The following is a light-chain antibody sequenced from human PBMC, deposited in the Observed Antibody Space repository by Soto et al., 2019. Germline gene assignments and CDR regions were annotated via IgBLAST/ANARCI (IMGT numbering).Light chain of an antibody. V-gene: IGLV2-14*01. Sequence: QSALTQPASVSGSPGQSITISCTGTNSDLGGYNYVSWYQQHPGKAPKLMIYEVSNRPSGVSNRFSGSKSGNTASLTISGLQAEDEADYYCSSYTSRRTPDVVFGGGTTLTVL. CDR2: EVS. J-gene: IGLJ2*01. CDR1: NSDLGGYNY. CDR3: SSYTSRRTPDVV.